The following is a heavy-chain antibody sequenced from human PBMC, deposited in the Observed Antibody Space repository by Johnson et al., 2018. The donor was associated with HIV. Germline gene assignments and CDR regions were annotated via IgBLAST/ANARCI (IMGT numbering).Heavy chain of an antibody. J-gene: IGHJ3*02. Sequence: QVQLVESGGGLVKPGGSLRLSCAASGFTFSSYGMHWVRQAPGKGLEWVAFIRHDGGEKYYADSVKGRFTISRDNSKNTLYLQMNSLRAEDTAVYYCARGFLTGTPSDAFDIWGQGTMVTVSS. CDR3: ARGFLTGTPSDAFDI. D-gene: IGHD1-1*01. V-gene: IGHV3-30*02. CDR1: GFTFSSYG. CDR2: IRHDGGEK.